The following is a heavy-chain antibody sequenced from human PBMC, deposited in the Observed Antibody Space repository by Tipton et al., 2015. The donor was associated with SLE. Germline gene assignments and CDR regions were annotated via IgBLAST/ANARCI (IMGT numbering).Heavy chain of an antibody. D-gene: IGHD3-22*01. CDR2: IYSSGST. V-gene: IGHV4-61*09. J-gene: IGHJ6*03. Sequence: TLSLTCTVSGGSITTGSYYWSWIRQPAGKGLEWIGYIYSSGSTTYTPSLKSRIAISVDTSTMQFSLRLTSVTAADTAVYYCGEGNYFDYYIDVWGKGTTVTVSS. CDR1: GGSITTGSYY. CDR3: GEGNYFDYYIDV.